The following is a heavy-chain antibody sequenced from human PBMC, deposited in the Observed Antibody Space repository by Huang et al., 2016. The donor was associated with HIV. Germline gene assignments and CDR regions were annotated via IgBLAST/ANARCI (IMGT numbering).Heavy chain of an antibody. J-gene: IGHJ6*03. V-gene: IGHV3-49*03. Sequence: QLVESGGDSVQSGRSLRLSCRGSGFIFNAFAINWFRQSTGKGLEGLGFVRSKALGGASKSATSVKDRFTVSRDEAKNVAFLQMDNLQVDDTAIYYCSPSGDDYFYFYMDVWGNGTTVIVS. D-gene: IGHD4-17*01. CDR2: VRSKALGGAS. CDR1: GFIFNAFA. CDR3: SPSGDDYFYFYMDV.